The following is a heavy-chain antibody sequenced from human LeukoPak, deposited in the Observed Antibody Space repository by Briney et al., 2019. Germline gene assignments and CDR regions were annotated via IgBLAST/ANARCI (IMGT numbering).Heavy chain of an antibody. CDR1: GDSISSGGYC. CDR3: ASSEAPITPPPYGMGV. V-gene: IGHV4-31*03. D-gene: IGHD5-12*01. Sequence: SETLPLTCTVSGDSISSGGYCWNWFRQHPGKGLEWIGYIYSSGGTFYNPSLKSRVTISVDTSKNQFSLKLGFVTAADTALYYCASSEAPITPPPYGMGVWGQGTKVTVSS. J-gene: IGHJ6*02. CDR2: IYSSGGT.